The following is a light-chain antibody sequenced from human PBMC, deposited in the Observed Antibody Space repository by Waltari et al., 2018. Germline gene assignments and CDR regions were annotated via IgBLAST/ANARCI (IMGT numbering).Light chain of an antibody. J-gene: IGKJ4*01. CDR2: WAS. Sequence: DIVMTQSPDSLAVSLVERATINCKSSQSVLYSANNKNYLAWYQQKSGQPPKLLIYWASTRASGVPDRFSGSGSGTDFTLTISNLQPEDVAVYYCQQYDASPLTFGGGTKVEI. CDR1: QSVLYSANNKNY. V-gene: IGKV4-1*01. CDR3: QQYDASPLT.